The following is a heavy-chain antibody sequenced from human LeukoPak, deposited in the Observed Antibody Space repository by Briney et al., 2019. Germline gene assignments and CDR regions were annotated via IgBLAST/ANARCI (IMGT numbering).Heavy chain of an antibody. CDR1: GGSISCYY. J-gene: IGHJ4*02. CDR3: ARIPNYDSSGYYWFDY. Sequence: SETLSLTCTVSGGSISCYYWSWIRQPPGKGLEWIGYIYYSGSTNYNPSLKSRVTISVDTSKNQFSLKLSSVTAADTAVYYCARIPNYDSSGYYWFDYWGQGTLVTVSS. D-gene: IGHD3-22*01. V-gene: IGHV4-59*08. CDR2: IYYSGST.